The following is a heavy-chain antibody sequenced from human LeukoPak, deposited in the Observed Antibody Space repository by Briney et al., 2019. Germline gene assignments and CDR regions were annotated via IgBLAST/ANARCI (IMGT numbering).Heavy chain of an antibody. V-gene: IGHV4-59*01. Sequence: SETLSLTCTVSGGSISSYYWSWIRQPPGKGLEWIGYIYYSGSTNYNPSLKSRVTISVDTSKNQFSLKLSSVTAADTAVYYCARDRSGFVWYFDLWGRGTLVAVSS. CDR3: ARDRSGFVWYFDL. D-gene: IGHD5-12*01. CDR2: IYYSGST. CDR1: GGSISSYY. J-gene: IGHJ2*01.